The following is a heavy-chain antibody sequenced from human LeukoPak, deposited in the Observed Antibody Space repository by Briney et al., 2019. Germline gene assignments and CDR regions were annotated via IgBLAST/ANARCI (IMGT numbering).Heavy chain of an antibody. J-gene: IGHJ6*02. CDR3: ARVANSHNYYYGMDV. Sequence: PSGTLSLTCAVSGGSISSSNWWSWVRQPPGKGLEWIGEIYHSGSTNYNPSLKSRVTISVDKSKNQFSLKLSSVTAADTAVYYCARVANSHNYYYGMDVWGQGTTVTVSS. CDR2: IYHSGST. V-gene: IGHV4-4*02. CDR1: GGSISSSNW.